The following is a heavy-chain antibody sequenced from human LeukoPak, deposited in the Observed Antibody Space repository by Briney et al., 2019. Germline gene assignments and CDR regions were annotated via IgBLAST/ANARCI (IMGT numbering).Heavy chain of an antibody. CDR2: INPNSGGT. CDR3: ARIRGGNNYHFDY. V-gene: IGHV1-2*02. J-gene: IGHJ4*02. Sequence: ASVKVSCKASGYIFTDYYMHWVRQAPGEGLEWMGWINPNSGGTNYAQKFQGRVTMTRDTSTRTAYMELSRLRSDDTAVFYCARIRGGNNYHFDYWGQGTLVTVSS. CDR1: GYIFTDYY. D-gene: IGHD1-26*01.